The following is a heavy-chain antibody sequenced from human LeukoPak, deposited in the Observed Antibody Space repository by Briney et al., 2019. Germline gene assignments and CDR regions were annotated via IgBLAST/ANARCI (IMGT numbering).Heavy chain of an antibody. CDR1: VGSICVSSYY. CDR2: IYYSGST. J-gene: IGHJ4*02. Sequence: PGSLSLTRTVSVGSICVSSYYGGWVRHPPGEGLGWIGSIYYSGSTYYNPALKSPVTISVDTSKNQYSLKRSSVTAADTAVYYCARHSSSWYYFDYWGQGTLVTVSS. D-gene: IGHD6-13*01. V-gene: IGHV4-39*01. CDR3: ARHSSSWYYFDY.